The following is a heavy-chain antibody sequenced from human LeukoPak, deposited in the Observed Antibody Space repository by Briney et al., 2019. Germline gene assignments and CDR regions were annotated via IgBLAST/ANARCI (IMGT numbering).Heavy chain of an antibody. CDR1: GYTFTSYY. Sequence: AAVKGSCKASGYTFTSYYMHWGRQAPGQGLEWMGIINPSGGSTSYAQKLQGRVTMTRDMSTSTVYMELSSLRSEDTAVYYCARANDGDSGSYYLYYFDYWGQGTLVTVSS. V-gene: IGHV1-46*01. J-gene: IGHJ4*02. CDR3: ARANDGDSGSYYLYYFDY. D-gene: IGHD1-26*01. CDR2: INPSGGST.